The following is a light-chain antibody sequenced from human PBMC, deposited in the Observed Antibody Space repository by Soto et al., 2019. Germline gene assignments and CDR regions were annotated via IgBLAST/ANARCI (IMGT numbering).Light chain of an antibody. V-gene: IGLV2-14*01. CDR3: SSYTSTSTYV. Sequence: QSVLTQPASVSGSPGQSITISCTGTSSDVGGYNYVSWYQQHPGKAPKLMIYEVTSRPSGVSNRFSAPKSGNTASLSISGLQAEDEADYYCSSYTSTSTYVFGAGTKVTVL. CDR1: SSDVGGYNY. J-gene: IGLJ1*01. CDR2: EVT.